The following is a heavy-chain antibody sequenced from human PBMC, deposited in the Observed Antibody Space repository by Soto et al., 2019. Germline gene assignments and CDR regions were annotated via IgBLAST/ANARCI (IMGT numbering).Heavy chain of an antibody. CDR1: GYSISSSNW. Sequence: PSETLSLTCAVSGYSISSSNWWGWIRQPPGKGLEWIGYIYYSGSTYYNPSLKSRVTTSVDTSKNQFSLKLSSVTAVDTAVYYCARDYYGSRGAFDIWGQGTMVTVSS. D-gene: IGHD3-10*01. J-gene: IGHJ3*02. V-gene: IGHV4-28*03. CDR3: ARDYYGSRGAFDI. CDR2: IYYSGST.